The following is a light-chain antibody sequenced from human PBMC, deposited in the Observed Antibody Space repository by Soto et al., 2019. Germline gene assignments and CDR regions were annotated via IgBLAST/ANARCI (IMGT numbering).Light chain of an antibody. CDR3: QQYGDWPST. Sequence: EIVMTQSPATLSVSPGERATLSCRASQSVSSNLAWYQQKPGQAPRLLMYGASNRATGIPDRFSGSGSGTEFTLTISRLEPEDFAVYYCQQYGDWPSTFGQGTKVDIK. CDR1: QSVSSN. J-gene: IGKJ1*01. CDR2: GAS. V-gene: IGKV3D-15*01.